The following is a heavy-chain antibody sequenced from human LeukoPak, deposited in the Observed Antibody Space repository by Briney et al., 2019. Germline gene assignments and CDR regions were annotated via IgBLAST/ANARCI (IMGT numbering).Heavy chain of an antibody. CDR2: IRYDGSNK. CDR3: AKEGRGVLDY. J-gene: IGHJ4*02. V-gene: IGHV3-30*02. Sequence: GGSLRLSCAASGFTFSSYSMNWVRQAPGKGLEWVAFIRYDGSNKYYADSVKGRFTISRDNSKNTLYLQMNSLRAEDTAVYYCAKEGRGVLDYWGQGTLVTVSS. CDR1: GFTFSSYS. D-gene: IGHD3-10*01.